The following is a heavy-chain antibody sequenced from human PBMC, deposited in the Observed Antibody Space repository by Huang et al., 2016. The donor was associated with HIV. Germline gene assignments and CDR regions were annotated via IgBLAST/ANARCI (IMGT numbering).Heavy chain of an antibody. D-gene: IGHD2-2*01. Sequence: VQLVQSGAEVKKPGESLRISCKASGYRFSNYWVAWVRQMPGKGLALIGIIYPGDSKTRYRPSFEGQVTISADKSVNTAYLQWSSLKASDTAIYYCARHGAIVVVPAAMPHFDFWGPGTLVTVPS. CDR1: GYRFSNYW. CDR3: ARHGAIVVVPAAMPHFDF. J-gene: IGHJ4*02. V-gene: IGHV5-51*01. CDR2: IYPGDSKT.